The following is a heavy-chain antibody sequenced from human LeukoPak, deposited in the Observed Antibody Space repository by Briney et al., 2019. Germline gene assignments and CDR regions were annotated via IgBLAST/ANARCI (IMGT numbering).Heavy chain of an antibody. CDR3: ARDGGLSSGWQPLLFDY. CDR2: IYYSGST. J-gene: IGHJ4*02. Sequence: SETLSLTCTVSGGSISSYYWSWIRQPPGKGLEWIGYIYYSGSTNYNPSLKSRVTISVDTSKNQFSLKLSSVTAADTAVYYCARDGGLSSGWQPLLFDYGGREPWVTVPS. CDR1: GGSISSYY. V-gene: IGHV4-59*01. D-gene: IGHD6-19*01.